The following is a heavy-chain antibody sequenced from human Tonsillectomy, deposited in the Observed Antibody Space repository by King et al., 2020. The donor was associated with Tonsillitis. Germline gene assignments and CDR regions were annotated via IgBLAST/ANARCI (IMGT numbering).Heavy chain of an antibody. Sequence: VQLQQWGAGLLKPSETLSLTCAVYGGSFSGYFWSWIRQPPGKGLEWIGEISHSGSTNYNPSLKSRVTISVDTSKKQFSLKLSSVTAADTAVYYCARELGGYMDVWGEGTTVTVSS. V-gene: IGHV4-34*01. J-gene: IGHJ6*03. CDR2: ISHSGST. CDR3: ARELGGYMDV. D-gene: IGHD7-27*01. CDR1: GGSFSGYF.